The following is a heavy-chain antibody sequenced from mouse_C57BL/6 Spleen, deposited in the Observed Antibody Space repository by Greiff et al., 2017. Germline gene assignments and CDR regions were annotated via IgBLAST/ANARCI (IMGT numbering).Heavy chain of an antibody. CDR2: IWGVGRT. CDR1: GFSLTSYG. D-gene: IGHD2-3*01. V-gene: IGHV2-3*01. CDR3: ARRDGYYDYWYFDV. Sequence: VKLVESGPGLVAPSQSLSITCTVSGFSLTSYGVSWVRQPPGKGLEWLGVIWGVGRTNYHSALIYSLSISKDNSESQVFLKLNSLQTDDTATYYCARRDGYYDYWYFDVWGTGTTLTVSS. J-gene: IGHJ1*03.